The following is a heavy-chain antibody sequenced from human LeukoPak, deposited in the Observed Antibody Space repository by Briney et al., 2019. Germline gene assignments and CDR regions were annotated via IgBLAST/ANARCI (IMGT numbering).Heavy chain of an antibody. CDR3: TRNRGYYVNDY. D-gene: IGHD1-26*01. V-gene: IGHV4-59*01. Sequence: PSETLSLTCTVSGSSIRSYFWNWIRQPPGRGLEWVGYLSMRGTTNYNPSLKSRVTISADTSENQFSLKVSSVTAADTAVYYCTRNRGYYVNDYWCQGILVTVSS. CDR1: GSSIRSYF. J-gene: IGHJ4*02. CDR2: LSMRGTT.